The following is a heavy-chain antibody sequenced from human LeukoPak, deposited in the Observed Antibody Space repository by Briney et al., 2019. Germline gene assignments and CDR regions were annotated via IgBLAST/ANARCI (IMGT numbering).Heavy chain of an antibody. CDR3: ARETSLRFLEWALFDY. J-gene: IGHJ4*02. D-gene: IGHD3-3*01. Sequence: GGSLRLSCAASGFTFSSYSMNWVRQAPGKGLEWVSSISSSSSYIYYADSVKGRFTISRDNAKNSLYLQMNSLRAEDTAVYYCARETSLRFLEWALFDYWGQGTLVIVSS. V-gene: IGHV3-21*01. CDR2: ISSSSSYI. CDR1: GFTFSSYS.